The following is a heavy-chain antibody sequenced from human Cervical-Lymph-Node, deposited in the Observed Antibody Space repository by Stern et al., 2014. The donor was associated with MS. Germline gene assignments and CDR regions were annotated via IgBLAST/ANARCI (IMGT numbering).Heavy chain of an antibody. Sequence: QLVQSGGGVVQPGRSLRLSCAASGFIFRNSGMHWVRQAPGKGLEWVAVVWQDGSNKYYADSVKGRFTISRDNSNNMVDLQMNSLRVEDMGIYYCTRDPRGYCSGGSCYQGFFDSWGRGTLVTVSS. CDR3: TRDPRGYCSGGSCYQGFFDS. J-gene: IGHJ4*02. CDR2: VWQDGSNK. CDR1: GFIFRNSG. D-gene: IGHD2-15*01. V-gene: IGHV3-33*01.